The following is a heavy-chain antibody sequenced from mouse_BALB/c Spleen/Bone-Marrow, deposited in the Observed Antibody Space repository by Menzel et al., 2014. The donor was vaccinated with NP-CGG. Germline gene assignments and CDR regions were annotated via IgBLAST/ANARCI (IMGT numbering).Heavy chain of an antibody. CDR1: GFDFSRFW. CDR3: ARLGYYGSFAF. V-gene: IGHV4-1*02. J-gene: IGHJ3*01. CDR2: INPDSSTI. Sequence: EVKLQESGGGLVQPGGSLKLSCAASGFDFSRFWMSWVRQAPGKGLEWIGEINPDSSTINYTPSLRDKLIISRDNAKNTLYLQMSKVRSEDTALYYCARLGYYGSFAFWGQGTLVTVSA. D-gene: IGHD1-2*01.